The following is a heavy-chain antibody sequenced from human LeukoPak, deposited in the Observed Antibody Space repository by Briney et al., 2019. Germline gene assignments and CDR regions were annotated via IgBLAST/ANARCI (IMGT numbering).Heavy chain of an antibody. D-gene: IGHD2-2*01. CDR2: ADPKKGGT. J-gene: IGHJ2*01. V-gene: IGHV1-2*02. Sequence: ASVKVSCKASGYIFSDYYIHWVRQAPGQGLEWMGWADPKKGGTNYAQNFQGRVTMTRDTSISAAYMELGRLRSDDTALYYCARDPGIPGRFWYFDLWGRGTLVAVSS. CDR3: ARDPGIPGRFWYFDL. CDR1: GYIFSDYY.